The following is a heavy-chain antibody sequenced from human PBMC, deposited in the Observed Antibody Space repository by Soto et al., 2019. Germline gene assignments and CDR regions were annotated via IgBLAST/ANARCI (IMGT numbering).Heavy chain of an antibody. D-gene: IGHD2-15*01. V-gene: IGHV1-8*01. CDR1: GYTFTNYD. CDR2: MNPNSGNT. Sequence: ASVKVSCKASGYTFTNYDINWVRQAIGQGLEWMGWMNPNSGNTGYAQKFQGRVTMTRSTSKSTAYMELSSLRSEDTAVYYCAREGIALIHHWGQGTLVTVSS. J-gene: IGHJ1*01. CDR3: AREGIALIHH.